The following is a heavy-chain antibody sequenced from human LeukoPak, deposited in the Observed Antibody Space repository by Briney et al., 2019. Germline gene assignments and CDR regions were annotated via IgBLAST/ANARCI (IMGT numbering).Heavy chain of an antibody. CDR3: ARDGYGEMAYYYYYMDV. CDR2: IYTSGST. D-gene: IGHD4-17*01. J-gene: IGHJ6*03. V-gene: IGHV4-4*07. Sequence: SETLSLTCTVSGGSISSYYWSWIRQPAGKGLEWIGRIYTSGSTNYNPSLKSRVTMSVDTSKNQFSLKLSSVTAADTAVYYCARDGYGEMAYYYYYMDVWGKGTTVTISS. CDR1: GGSISSYY.